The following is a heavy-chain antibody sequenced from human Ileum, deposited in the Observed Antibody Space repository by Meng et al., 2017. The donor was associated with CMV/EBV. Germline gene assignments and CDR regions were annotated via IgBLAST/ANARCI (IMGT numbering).Heavy chain of an antibody. CDR2: VNSKNTAT. CDR3: VRSSGWALFDY. V-gene: IGHV1-2*02. CDR1: GFTFSDYY. J-gene: IGHJ4*02. Sequence: QVQLWQSGAEMKKPGASVKVSCTTSGFTFSDYYIHWVRQAPGQGLEWMGWVNSKNTATNYARKFQGRVSMTRDTSISTAHMELSRLMSDDTAVYYCVRSSGWALFDYWGQGTLVTVSS. D-gene: IGHD6-19*01.